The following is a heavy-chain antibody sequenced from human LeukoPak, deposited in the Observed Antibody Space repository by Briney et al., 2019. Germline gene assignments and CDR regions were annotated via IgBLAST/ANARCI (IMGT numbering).Heavy chain of an antibody. J-gene: IGHJ6*02. Sequence: GGSLRLSCAASVFTFSRYGMNWVRQAPGKGLEWVSYISSSSSTIYYADSVKGRFTISRDNAKNSLYMQMNSLRDEDTAVYHCATDYYGMDVWGQGTTVTVSS. CDR3: ATDYYGMDV. CDR2: ISSSSSTI. V-gene: IGHV3-48*02. CDR1: VFTFSRYG. D-gene: IGHD2-8*02.